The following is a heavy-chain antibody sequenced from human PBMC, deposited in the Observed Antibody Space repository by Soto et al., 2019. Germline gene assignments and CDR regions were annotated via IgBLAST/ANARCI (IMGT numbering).Heavy chain of an antibody. Sequence: EVQLLDSGGGLVQPGGSLRLACAASGFTFSRYAMTWVRQAPGKGLEWVSAISAGGADTYYADSVKGRFTISRDNSKNTLYLQMNSLRAEDTAVYYCVKDLQGSNADYFDYWGQGTLVTVSS. V-gene: IGHV3-23*01. CDR2: ISAGGADT. CDR1: GFTFSRYA. CDR3: VKDLQGSNADYFDY. D-gene: IGHD4-4*01. J-gene: IGHJ4*02.